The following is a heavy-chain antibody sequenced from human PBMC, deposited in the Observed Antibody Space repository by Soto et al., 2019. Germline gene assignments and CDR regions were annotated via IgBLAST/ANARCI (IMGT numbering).Heavy chain of an antibody. D-gene: IGHD2-15*01. CDR2: ISYDGSNK. CDR1: GLSLGSYG. V-gene: IGHV3-30*03. J-gene: IGHJ4*02. Sequence: GSLRLPCAPSGLSLGSYGMHWVRHARGKGLAWVALISYDGSNKYYADSVKGPFTISRDNATNTLYLQMKSMRAEDTAVYYCATDSPSRCSGGSCPEYGGQGTLVTVSS. CDR3: ATDSPSRCSGGSCPEY.